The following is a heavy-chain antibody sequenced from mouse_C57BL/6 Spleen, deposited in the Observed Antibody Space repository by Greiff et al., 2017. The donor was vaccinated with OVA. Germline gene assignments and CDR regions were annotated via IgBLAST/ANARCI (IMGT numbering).Heavy chain of an antibody. J-gene: IGHJ4*01. CDR3: ARSSSYVYYAMDY. Sequence: QVQLQQPGPELVKPGASVKLSCKTSGYTFTSTGCTGQGLEWIGNINPSNGGTNYNEKFKSKATLTVDKSSSTAYMQLSSLTSEDSAVYYCARSSSYVYYAMDYWGQGTSVTVSS. D-gene: IGHD1-1*01. CDR2: INPSNGGT. V-gene: IGHV1-53*01. CDR1: GYTFTSTG.